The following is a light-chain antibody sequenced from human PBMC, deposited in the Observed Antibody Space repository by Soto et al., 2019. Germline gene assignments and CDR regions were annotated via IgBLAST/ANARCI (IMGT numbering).Light chain of an antibody. CDR2: GAS. CDR1: QSVSSN. Sequence: EIVMTQSPATLSVSPGERATLSCRASQSVSSNLAWYQQKPGQAPRLLIYGASNRATGIPARFSGSGSGTEFTLTISSLQSEDFAVYYCQQYNNWPPGLTFGGGTKVDIK. CDR3: QQYNNWPPGLT. J-gene: IGKJ4*01. V-gene: IGKV3-15*01.